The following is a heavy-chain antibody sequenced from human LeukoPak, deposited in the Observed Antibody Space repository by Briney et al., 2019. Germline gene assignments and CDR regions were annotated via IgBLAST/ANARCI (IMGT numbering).Heavy chain of an antibody. D-gene: IGHD6-19*01. Sequence: GGSLRLSCAASGFTFSSYWMHWVRQAPGKGLVWVSTISGGGITTYYADSAKGRFTISRDNYKNTMFLPMNSLRDDDTAVYYCPRQSYASGWNPFDYWGQGILVTVSS. CDR2: ISGGGITT. V-gene: IGHV3-23*01. CDR3: PRQSYASGWNPFDY. J-gene: IGHJ4*02. CDR1: GFTFSSYW.